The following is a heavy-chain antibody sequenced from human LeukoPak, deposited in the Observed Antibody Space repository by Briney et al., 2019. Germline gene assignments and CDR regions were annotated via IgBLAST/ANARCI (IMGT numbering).Heavy chain of an antibody. J-gene: IGHJ5*02. D-gene: IGHD1-26*01. Sequence: SETLSLTCAVYGGSFSGYYWSWIRQPPGKGLEWIGEINHSGGTNYNPSLKSRVTISVDTSKNQFSLKLSSVTAADTAVYYCARGRAGSGSYYKGWFDPWGQGTLVTVSS. CDR3: ARGRAGSGSYYKGWFDP. CDR2: INHSGGT. CDR1: GGSFSGYY. V-gene: IGHV4-34*01.